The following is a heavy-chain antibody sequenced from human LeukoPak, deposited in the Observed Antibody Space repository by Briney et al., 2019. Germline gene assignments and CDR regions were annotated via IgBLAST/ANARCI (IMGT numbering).Heavy chain of an antibody. CDR1: GYTFTSYY. Sequence: ASVKVSCKASGYTFTSYYMHWVRQAPGQGLEWMGIINPSGGSTSYAQKFQGRVTMTRDTSISTAYMELSRLRSDDTAVYYCARTSGSYYVFDYWGQGTLVTVSS. V-gene: IGHV1-46*01. J-gene: IGHJ4*02. D-gene: IGHD1-26*01. CDR3: ARTSGSYYVFDY. CDR2: INPSGGST.